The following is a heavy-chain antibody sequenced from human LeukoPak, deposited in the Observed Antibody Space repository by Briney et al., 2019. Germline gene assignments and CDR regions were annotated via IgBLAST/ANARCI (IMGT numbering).Heavy chain of an antibody. J-gene: IGHJ4*02. D-gene: IGHD2/OR15-2a*01. CDR1: GFTFSSYA. CDR2: ISGSGGST. Sequence: GGSLRLSCAASGFTFSSYAMSWGRQAGGEGLEWVSAISGSGGSTYYADSVKGRLTISRDNSKNTLYLQMNSVRAEDTALYYCAKRMSYSFHYWAQRPLVTVSS. V-gene: IGHV3-23*01. CDR3: AKRMSYSFHY.